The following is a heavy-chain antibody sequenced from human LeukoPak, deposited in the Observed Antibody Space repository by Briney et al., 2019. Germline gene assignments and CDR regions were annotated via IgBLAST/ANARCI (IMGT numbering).Heavy chain of an antibody. CDR1: GFTFSSYS. Sequence: PGGSLRLSCAASGFTFSSYSMNWVRQAPGKGLEWVSSISSSSSYIYYADSVKGRFTISRDNSRNTLYLQMNSLRAEDAAMYHCAKDYGSGGYSFDYWGQGTLVTVSS. CDR2: ISSSSSYI. CDR3: AKDYGSGGYSFDY. J-gene: IGHJ4*02. D-gene: IGHD3-10*01. V-gene: IGHV3-21*01.